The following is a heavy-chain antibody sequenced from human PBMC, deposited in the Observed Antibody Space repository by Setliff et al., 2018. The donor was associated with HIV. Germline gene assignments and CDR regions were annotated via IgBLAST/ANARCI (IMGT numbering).Heavy chain of an antibody. CDR2: IRNGNRYST. CDR3: VGGSGTDRYDY. Sequence: PGGSLRLSCAASGFTFINTWMSWVRQAPGKGLEWVGRIRNGNRYSTEYAASVKGRFIISRDDSENSLSLQMNSLKTEDTAVYYCVGGSGTDRYDYWGRGTLVTV. V-gene: IGHV3-72*01. D-gene: IGHD3-10*01. J-gene: IGHJ4*02. CDR1: GFTFINTW.